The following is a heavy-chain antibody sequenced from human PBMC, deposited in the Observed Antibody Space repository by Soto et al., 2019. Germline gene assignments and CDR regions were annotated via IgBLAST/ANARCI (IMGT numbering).Heavy chain of an antibody. CDR3: AKDRGGSYYHFDY. V-gene: IGHV3-23*01. CDR1: GFTFSSYA. CDR2: ISDRGGST. D-gene: IGHD1-26*01. J-gene: IGHJ4*02. Sequence: EVQLLESGGGLVQPGGSLRLSCAASGFTFSSYAMSWVRQAPGKGLEWVSAISDRGGSTYYADSVKGRFTISRDNSKSTLYLQVNSLRAEDTAVYYCAKDRGGSYYHFDYWGQGTLVTVST.